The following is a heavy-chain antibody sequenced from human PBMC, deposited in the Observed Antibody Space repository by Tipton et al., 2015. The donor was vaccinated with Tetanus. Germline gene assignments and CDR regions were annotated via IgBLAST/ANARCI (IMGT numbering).Heavy chain of an antibody. CDR3: ARNVYTVTNDAFDI. J-gene: IGHJ3*02. CDR1: GGSITKDY. V-gene: IGHV4-59*01. D-gene: IGHD4-11*01. Sequence: TLSLTCNVSGGSITKDYWSWIRQSPGKTLEWIGYISHSGSPNYNPSLKSRATVSVDTSKNQFSLDLTSVTAADTAVYFCARNVYTVTNDAFDIWGHGTLVNVSS. CDR2: ISHSGSP.